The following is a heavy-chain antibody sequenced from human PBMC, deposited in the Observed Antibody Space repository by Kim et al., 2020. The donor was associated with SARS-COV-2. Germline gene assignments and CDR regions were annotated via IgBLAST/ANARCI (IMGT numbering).Heavy chain of an antibody. CDR3: ARDLGSKARRYCSSTSCYTRWFDP. Sequence: ASVKVSCKASGYTFTSYGISWVRQAPGQGLEWMGWISAYNGNTNYAQKLQGRVTMTTDTSTSTAYMELRSLRSDDTAVYYCARDLGSKARRYCSSTSCYTRWFDPWGQGTLVTVSS. D-gene: IGHD2-2*02. CDR2: ISAYNGNT. CDR1: GYTFTSYG. V-gene: IGHV1-18*04. J-gene: IGHJ5*02.